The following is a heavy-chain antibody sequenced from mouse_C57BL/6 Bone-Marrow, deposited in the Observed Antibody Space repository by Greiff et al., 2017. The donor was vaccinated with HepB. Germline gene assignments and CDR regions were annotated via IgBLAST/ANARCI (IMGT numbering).Heavy chain of an antibody. Sequence: QVQLKQPGAELVKPGASVKLSCKASGYTFTSYWMQWVKQRPGQGLEWIGEIDPSDSYTNYNQKFKGKATLTVDTSSSTAYMQLSSLTSEDSAVYYCAQGRRAGIYWGQGTTLTVSS. D-gene: IGHD3-3*01. J-gene: IGHJ2*01. CDR3: AQGRRAGIY. CDR1: GYTFTSYW. V-gene: IGHV1-50*01. CDR2: IDPSDSYT.